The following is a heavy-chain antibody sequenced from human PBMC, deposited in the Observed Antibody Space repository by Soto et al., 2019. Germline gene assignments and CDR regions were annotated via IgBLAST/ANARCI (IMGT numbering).Heavy chain of an antibody. Sequence: SETLSLTCTVTGDYISSKSDKWGWVRQPPGKGLEWIGSIYYSGSTYNNPSLRSRVSMSIDTSKDQFSLKLKSVAAPHTALSFCARQRTSVLTQAYVHVWGPRPRVT. J-gene: IGHJ1*01. CDR3: ARQRTSVLTQAYVHV. CDR2: IYYSGST. D-gene: IGHD3-9*01. V-gene: IGHV4-39*01. CDR1: GDYISSKSDK.